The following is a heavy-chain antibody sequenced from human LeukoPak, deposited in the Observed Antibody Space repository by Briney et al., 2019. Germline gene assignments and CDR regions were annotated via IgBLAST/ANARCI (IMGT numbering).Heavy chain of an antibody. J-gene: IGHJ4*02. CDR1: GFTFSSYW. Sequence: GGSLRLSCAASGFTFSSYWMSWVRQAPGKGLEWVANIKQDGSEKYYVDSVKGRFTISRDNAENSLYLQMNSLRAEDTAVYYCARDSGTWSWSGGYFDYWGQGTLVTVSS. D-gene: IGHD3-10*01. CDR3: ARDSGTWSWSGGYFDY. CDR2: IKQDGSEK. V-gene: IGHV3-7*01.